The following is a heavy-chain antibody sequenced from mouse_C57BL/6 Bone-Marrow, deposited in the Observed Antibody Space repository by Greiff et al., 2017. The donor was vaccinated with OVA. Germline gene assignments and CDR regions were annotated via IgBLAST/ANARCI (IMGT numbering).Heavy chain of an antibody. J-gene: IGHJ4*01. Sequence: EVQLQQSGGGLVQPGGSMKLSCAASGFTFSDAWMDWVRQSPEKGLEWVAEIRNKANNHATYYAESVKGRFTISRDDSKSSVYLQMNSLRAEDTGIYYCTRLALWLRRDYYAMDYWGQGTSVTVSS. D-gene: IGHD2-2*01. CDR1: GFTFSDAW. V-gene: IGHV6-6*01. CDR3: TRLALWLRRDYYAMDY. CDR2: IRNKANNHAT.